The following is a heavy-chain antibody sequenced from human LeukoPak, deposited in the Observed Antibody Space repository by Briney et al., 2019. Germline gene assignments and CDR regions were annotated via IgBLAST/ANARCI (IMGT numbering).Heavy chain of an antibody. J-gene: IGHJ3*02. CDR1: GYTLTELS. V-gene: IGHV1-24*01. CDR3: ATDFYDSSGYYADAFDI. CDR2: FDPEDGET. D-gene: IGHD3-22*01. Sequence: ASVKVSCKVSGYTLTELSMHWVRQAPGKGLEWMGGFDPEDGETIYAQKFQGRVTMTEDTSTDTAYMELSSLRSEDTAVYYCATDFYDSSGYYADAFDIWGQGTMVTVSS.